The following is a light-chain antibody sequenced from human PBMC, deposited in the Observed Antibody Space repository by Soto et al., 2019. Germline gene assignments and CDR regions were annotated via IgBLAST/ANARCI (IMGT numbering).Light chain of an antibody. Sequence: QSALTQPALVSGSPGQAISLSCTGTSSDVGGYNYVSWYQQHPGKAPELIIYEVSSRSAGVSDRFSGSKSANAASLTISRLQAEDEADYYCSSYASVDTMVFGGGTKVTVL. J-gene: IGLJ2*01. V-gene: IGLV2-14*01. CDR1: SSDVGGYNY. CDR2: EVS. CDR3: SSYASVDTMV.